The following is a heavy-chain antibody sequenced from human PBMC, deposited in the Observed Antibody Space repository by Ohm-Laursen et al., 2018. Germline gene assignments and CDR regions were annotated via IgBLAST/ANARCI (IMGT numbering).Heavy chain of an antibody. J-gene: IGHJ4*02. V-gene: IGHV3-74*01. CDR2: INSDGSST. D-gene: IGHD5-18*01. Sequence: SLRLSCAAPGFTFSSYWMQWVRQAPGKGLVWVSRINSDGSSTSYVDSVKGRFTISRDNSKNTLYLQMNTLRAEDTAVYYCAPDITMVTLNYWGQGTLVTVSS. CDR1: GFTFSSYW. CDR3: APDITMVTLNY.